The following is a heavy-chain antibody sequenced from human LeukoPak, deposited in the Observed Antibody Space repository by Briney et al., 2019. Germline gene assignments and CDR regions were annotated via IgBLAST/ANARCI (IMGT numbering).Heavy chain of an antibody. CDR1: GFSFSSYS. CDR2: INPDGRDT. V-gene: IGHV3-7*04. CDR3: TRDSALLGVAFDL. J-gene: IGHJ3*01. Sequence: GGSLRLSCAASGFSFSSYSMNWVRQAPGKGLEWVAHINPDGRDTYYVDSVKGRFTISRDNSKSTLFLQMNSLRAEDTAVYFCTRDSALLGVAFDLWGQGTVVTVSS. D-gene: IGHD2-15*01.